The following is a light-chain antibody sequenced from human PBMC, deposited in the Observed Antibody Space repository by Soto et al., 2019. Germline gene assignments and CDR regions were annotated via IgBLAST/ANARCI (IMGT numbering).Light chain of an antibody. Sequence: AIQMTQSPSSLSASLGDRVTITCRASQGIRGDLGWYQQKPGKAPKLLISATSTLQSGVPSRFSGRGSGTNFTLTISSLQPEEFATYYCIQDFISPLTVGQGTKVEL. CDR2: ATS. V-gene: IGKV1-6*01. J-gene: IGKJ1*01. CDR1: QGIRGD. CDR3: IQDFISPLT.